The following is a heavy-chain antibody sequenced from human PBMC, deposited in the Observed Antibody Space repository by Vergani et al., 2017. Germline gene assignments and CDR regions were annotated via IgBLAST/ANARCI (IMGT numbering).Heavy chain of an antibody. CDR2: IYRTGRT. CDR3: ARRSDIVYDIFSGTQYFFDF. D-gene: IGHD3-9*01. V-gene: IGHV4-38-2*01. Sequence: QVQLQESGPGLVKPSETLSITCAVSGFSIDNGYYWDWIRQPPGKGLEWIGSIYRTGRTHFNPSLKSRVTISVDTSNNHFSLRLNSLTAADTAVYYCARRSDIVYDIFSGTQYFFDFWGQGTLVTVSS. J-gene: IGHJ4*02. CDR1: GFSIDNGYY.